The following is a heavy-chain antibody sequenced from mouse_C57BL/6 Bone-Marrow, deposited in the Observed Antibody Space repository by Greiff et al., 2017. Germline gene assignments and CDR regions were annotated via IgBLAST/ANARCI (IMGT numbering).Heavy chain of an antibody. D-gene: IGHD2-4*01. Sequence: EVKVVESEGGLVQPGSSMKLSCTASGFTFSDYYMDWVRQVPEKGLEWVANINYDGSSTYYLDSLKSRFIISRDNAKNILYLQRSSLKSEDTATYYCARDDSWYFDVWGTGTTVTVSS. CDR2: INYDGSST. V-gene: IGHV5-16*01. CDR1: GFTFSDYY. CDR3: ARDDSWYFDV. J-gene: IGHJ1*03.